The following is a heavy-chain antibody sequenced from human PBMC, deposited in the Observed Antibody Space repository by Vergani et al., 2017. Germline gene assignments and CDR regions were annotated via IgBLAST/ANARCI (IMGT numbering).Heavy chain of an antibody. CDR2: IGTAGDT. J-gene: IGHJ6*02. CDR1: GFTFSSYD. V-gene: IGHV3-13*04. Sequence: EVQLVESGGGLVQPGGSLRLSCAASGFTFSSYDMHWVRQATGKGLEWGSAIGTAGDTYYPGSVKGRFTISRENAKNSLYLQMNSLRAGDTAVYYCARAAYGSGSPWPFYYYYCMDVWGQGTTVTVSS. CDR3: ARAAYGSGSPWPFYYYYCMDV. D-gene: IGHD3-10*01.